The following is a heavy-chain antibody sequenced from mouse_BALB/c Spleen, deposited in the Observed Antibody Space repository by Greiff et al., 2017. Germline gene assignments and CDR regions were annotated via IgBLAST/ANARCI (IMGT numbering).Heavy chain of an antibody. D-gene: IGHD2-14*01. CDR1: GYTFTSYW. J-gene: IGHJ3*01. CDR2: IDPSDSET. CDR3: ARGGAYYRYPFAY. V-gene: IGHV1-69*02. Sequence: QVQLQQPGAELVKPGAPVKLSCKASGYTFTSYWMNWVKQRPGRGLEWIGRIDPSDSETHYNQKFKDKATLTVDKSSSTAYIQLSSLTSEDSAVYYCARGGAYYRYPFAYWGQGTLVTVSA.